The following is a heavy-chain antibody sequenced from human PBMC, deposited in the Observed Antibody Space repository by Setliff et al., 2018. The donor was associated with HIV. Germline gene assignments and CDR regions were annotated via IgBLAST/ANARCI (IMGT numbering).Heavy chain of an antibody. V-gene: IGHV1-69*13. CDR3: ARGGVLRYFDWLHQGHRDYFDY. D-gene: IGHD3-9*01. CDR1: GGTFSSHA. Sequence: ASVKVSCKASGGTFSSHAISWVRQAPGQGLEWMGGIIPIFGTANYAQKFQGRVTITADESISTAYMELSRLRSDDTAVYYCARGGVLRYFDWLHQGHRDYFDYWGQGTLVTVSS. J-gene: IGHJ4*02. CDR2: IIPIFGTA.